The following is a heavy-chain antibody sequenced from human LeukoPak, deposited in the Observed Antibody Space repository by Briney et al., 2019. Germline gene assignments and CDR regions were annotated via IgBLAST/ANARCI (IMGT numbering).Heavy chain of an antibody. CDR3: LGSGSYYNHFDY. CDR2: ISYDGGNK. D-gene: IGHD3-10*01. J-gene: IGHJ4*02. V-gene: IGHV3-30*04. Sequence: RSLRLSCAASGFTFSSYAMHWVRQAPGKGLEWVAVISYDGGNKYYADSVRGRFTISRDNSKNTLYLQMNSLRAEDTAVYYCLGSGSYYNHFDYWGQGTLVTVSP. CDR1: GFTFSSYA.